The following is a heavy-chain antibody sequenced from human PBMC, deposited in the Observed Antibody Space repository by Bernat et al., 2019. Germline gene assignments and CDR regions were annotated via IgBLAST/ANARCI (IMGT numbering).Heavy chain of an antibody. CDR1: GFTFSSYA. D-gene: IGHD1-26*01. CDR3: AKDLLVGAHLRSGMDV. CDR2: ISGSGGST. V-gene: IGHV3-23*01. Sequence: EVQLLESGGGLVRPGGSLRLSCAASGFTFSSYAMSWVRQAPGKGLEWVSAISGSGGSTYYADSVKGRFTISRDNSKNTLYLQMNSLRAEDTAVYYCAKDLLVGAHLRSGMDVWGQGTTVTVSS. J-gene: IGHJ6*02.